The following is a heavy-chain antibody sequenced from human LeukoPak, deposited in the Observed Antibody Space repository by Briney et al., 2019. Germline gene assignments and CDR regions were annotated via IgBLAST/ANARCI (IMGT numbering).Heavy chain of an antibody. CDR3: ASCSLSGGSCYYFDY. CDR2: IWYDGSNK. V-gene: IGHV3-33*01. CDR1: GFTFSSYG. J-gene: IGHJ4*02. Sequence: PGRSLRLSCAASGFTFSSYGMHWVRQAPGKGLEWVAVIWYDGSNKYYADSVKGRFTISRDNSENTLYLQMNSLRAEDTAVYYCASCSLSGGSCYYFDYWGQGTLVTVSS. D-gene: IGHD2-15*01.